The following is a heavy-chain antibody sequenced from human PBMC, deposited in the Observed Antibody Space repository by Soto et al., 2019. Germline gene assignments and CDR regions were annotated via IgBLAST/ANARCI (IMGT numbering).Heavy chain of an antibody. CDR1: GYTFTGYY. CDR2: INTNSGGT. CDR3: ARDRGYQLLVDYYFDY. V-gene: IGHV1-2*04. Sequence: QVQLVQSGAEVKKPGASVKVSCKASGYTFTGYYMHWVRQAPGQGLEWMGWINTNSGGTNYAQKVQGWVTMTSDTSISTAYMELSRLRSDDTAVYYCARDRGYQLLVDYYFDYWGQGTLVTVSS. J-gene: IGHJ4*02. D-gene: IGHD2-2*01.